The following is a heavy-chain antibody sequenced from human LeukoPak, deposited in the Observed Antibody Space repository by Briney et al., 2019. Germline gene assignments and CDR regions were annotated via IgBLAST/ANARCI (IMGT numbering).Heavy chain of an antibody. V-gene: IGHV4-4*07. CDR2: IYTSGTT. Sequence: SETLSLTCTVSDGSISNYYWSWIRQPAGKGLEWIGRIYTSGTTTYNPSLKSRVTISVDTSKNQFSLKLSSVTAADTAVYYCARGALYSGSYQGDYFDYWGQGTLVTVSS. CDR3: ARGALYSGSYQGDYFDY. D-gene: IGHD1-26*01. J-gene: IGHJ4*02. CDR1: DGSISNYY.